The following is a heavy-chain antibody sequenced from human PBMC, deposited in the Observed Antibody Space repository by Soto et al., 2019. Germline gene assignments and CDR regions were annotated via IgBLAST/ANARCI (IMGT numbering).Heavy chain of an antibody. D-gene: IGHD4-17*01. V-gene: IGHV1-69*13. CDR2: IIPIFGTA. J-gene: IGHJ6*02. Sequence: SVKVFCKASGGTFSSYAISWVRQAPGQGLEWMGGIIPIFGTANYAQKFKGRVTITADESTSTAYMELSSLRSEDTAVYYCRRGDYGDDVDYYYGMDVWGQGTTATVSS. CDR1: GGTFSSYA. CDR3: RRGDYGDDVDYYYGMDV.